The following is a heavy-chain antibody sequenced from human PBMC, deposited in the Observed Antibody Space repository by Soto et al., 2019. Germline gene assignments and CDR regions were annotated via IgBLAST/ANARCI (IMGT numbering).Heavy chain of an antibody. CDR2: INPDGSST. D-gene: IGHD6-6*01. Sequence: EVQLVESGGGLVQPGGSLRLSCAASGFTFSSYWMHWVRQAPGKGLVWVSRINPDGSSTSYADSVKGRLTISRDNAKNTLYPQMNGLRAEDTAVYYCARVSVSSYHFDYWGQGTLVTVSS. CDR3: ARVSVSSYHFDY. CDR1: GFTFSSYW. J-gene: IGHJ4*02. V-gene: IGHV3-74*01.